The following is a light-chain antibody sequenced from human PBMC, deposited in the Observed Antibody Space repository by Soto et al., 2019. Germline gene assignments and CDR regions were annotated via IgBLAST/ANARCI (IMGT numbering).Light chain of an antibody. V-gene: IGKV3-20*01. CDR3: QQCNNWPPRT. CDR1: QSVSSSY. CDR2: GAS. Sequence: MVLKQSPGTVSLSPGERATLSYRASQSVSSSYLAWYQQKPGQAPRLLIYGASSRATGMPDRFSGSGSGTDFTLTITSLQSEDFAVYYCQQCNNWPPRTFGQGTKV. J-gene: IGKJ1*01.